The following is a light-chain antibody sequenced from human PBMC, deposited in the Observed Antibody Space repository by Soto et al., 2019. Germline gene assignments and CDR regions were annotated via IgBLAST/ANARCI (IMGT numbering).Light chain of an antibody. CDR2: EGS. CDR3: STYAGAVA. J-gene: IGLJ2*01. Sequence: QSALTQPASASGSPGQSITISCTGTSSDVGSYNLVSWYQHHPGKAPKLMIYEGSERPSGVSNRFSGSKSGNTASLTISGLQAEDEADYYCSTYAGAVAFGGGTKLTVL. V-gene: IGLV2-23*01. CDR1: SSDVGSYNL.